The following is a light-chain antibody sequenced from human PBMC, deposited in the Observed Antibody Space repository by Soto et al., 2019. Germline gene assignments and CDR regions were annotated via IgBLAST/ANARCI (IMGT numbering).Light chain of an antibody. CDR2: AAS. V-gene: IGKV1-6*01. Sequence: AIQMTQSPSSLSASVGDRVTITCRASQGIRNDLGWYQQKPGKAPKLLIYAASSLQSGVPSRFSGSGSGTDFTLTISSLQPKDFATNYCLQDYNSPLTFGGGTKVEIK. CDR1: QGIRND. CDR3: LQDYNSPLT. J-gene: IGKJ4*01.